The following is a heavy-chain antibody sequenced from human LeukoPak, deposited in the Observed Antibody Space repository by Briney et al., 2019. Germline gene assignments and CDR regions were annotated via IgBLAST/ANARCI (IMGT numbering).Heavy chain of an antibody. CDR1: GFTFSSYW. CDR3: ARVRITMVRGVALDH. Sequence: GGSLRLSCAASGFTFSSYWMSWVRQAPGKGLEWVANIKQDGSEKYYVDSVKGRFTISRDNAKNSLYLQMNSLRAEDTAVYYCARVRITMVRGVALDHWGQGTLVTVSS. J-gene: IGHJ4*02. V-gene: IGHV3-7*03. CDR2: IKQDGSEK. D-gene: IGHD3-10*01.